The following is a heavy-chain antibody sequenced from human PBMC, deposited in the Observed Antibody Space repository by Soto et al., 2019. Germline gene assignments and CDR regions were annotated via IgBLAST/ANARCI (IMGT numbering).Heavy chain of an antibody. CDR1: GFSLSTSGVG. D-gene: IGHD4-17*01. CDR3: AHRQRTVYFDY. V-gene: IGHV2-5*02. CDR2: IYWDDDK. Sequence: QITLKESGPTLVKPTQTLTLTCTFSGFSLSTSGVGVGWIRQPPGKALEWLALIYWDDDKRYSPSLKSRLTITEDTSKHQVVRTMTNMDPVDTATYYCAHRQRTVYFDYWGQGTLVTVSS. J-gene: IGHJ4*02.